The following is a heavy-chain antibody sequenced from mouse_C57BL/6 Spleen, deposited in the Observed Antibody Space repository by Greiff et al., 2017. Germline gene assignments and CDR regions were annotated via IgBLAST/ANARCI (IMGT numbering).Heavy chain of an antibody. D-gene: IGHD2-4*01. CDR1: GYTFTGYC. J-gene: IGHJ2*01. Sequence: QVQLQQPGAELVKPGASVKLSCKASGYTFTGYCMHWVKQRPGRGLEWIGRIDPNSGGTKYTEKFKGKATMTVDKPSSTAYMQLSSLTSEDSAVYYCAIEDDYDEYFDYWGQVTTLTVSS. CDR2: IDPNSGGT. CDR3: AIEDDYDEYFDY. V-gene: IGHV1-72*01.